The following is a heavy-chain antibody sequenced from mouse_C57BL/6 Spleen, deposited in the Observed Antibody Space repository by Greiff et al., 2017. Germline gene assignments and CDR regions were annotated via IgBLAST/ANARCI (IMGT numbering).Heavy chain of an antibody. CDR3: ARPYYYGSEAWFAY. J-gene: IGHJ3*01. Sequence: VKLMESGPGLVQPSQSLSITCTVSGFSLTSYGVHWVRQSPGKGLEWLGVIWSGGSTDYNAAFISRLSISKDNSKSQVFFKMNSLQADDTAIYYCARPYYYGSEAWFAYWGQGTLVTVSA. V-gene: IGHV2-2*01. CDR1: GFSLTSYG. D-gene: IGHD1-1*01. CDR2: IWSGGST.